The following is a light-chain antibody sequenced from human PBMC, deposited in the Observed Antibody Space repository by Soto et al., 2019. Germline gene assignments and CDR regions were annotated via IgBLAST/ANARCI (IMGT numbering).Light chain of an antibody. J-gene: IGLJ7*01. CDR2: EGS. CDR3: CSYAGSSTHAV. CDR1: SSDVGSYNL. Sequence: QSALTQPASVSGSPGQSITISCIGTSSDVGSYNLVSWYQQYPGKAPKLMLYEGSKRPSGVSNRFSGSKSGNTASLTISGLQAEDEADYYCCSYAGSSTHAVFGGGTQLTVL. V-gene: IGLV2-23*01.